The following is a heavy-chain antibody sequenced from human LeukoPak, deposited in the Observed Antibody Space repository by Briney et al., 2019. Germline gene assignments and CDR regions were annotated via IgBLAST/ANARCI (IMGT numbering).Heavy chain of an antibody. D-gene: IGHD5-24*01. J-gene: IGHJ4*02. CDR2: IYYSGST. V-gene: IGHV4-59*01. CDR1: GGSISSYY. Sequence: SETLSLTCTVSGGSISSYYWSWIRQPPGKGLEWIGYIYYSGSTNYNPSLKSRVTISVDTSKNQFSLNLNSVTAADTAVYYCARASVEMATIGYWGQGTLVTVSS. CDR3: ARASVEMATIGY.